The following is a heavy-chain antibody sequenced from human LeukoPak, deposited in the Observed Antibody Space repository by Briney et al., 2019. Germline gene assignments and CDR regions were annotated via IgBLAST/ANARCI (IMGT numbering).Heavy chain of an antibody. Sequence: GGSLRLSCAASGFTVSSNYMSWVRQAPGKGLEWVSVIYSGGSTYYADSVKGRFTISRDNSKNTLYLQMNSLRADDTAVYYCAKEWGVDYGLRYWGQGTLVTVSS. CDR2: IYSGGST. V-gene: IGHV3-53*01. J-gene: IGHJ4*02. CDR1: GFTVSSNY. CDR3: AKEWGVDYGLRY. D-gene: IGHD4-17*01.